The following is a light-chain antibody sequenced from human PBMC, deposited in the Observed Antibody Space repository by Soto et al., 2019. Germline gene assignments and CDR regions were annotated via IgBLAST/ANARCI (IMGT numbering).Light chain of an antibody. CDR3: QQYAASPRT. CDR1: RSVNDNY. Sequence: EIVLTQSRGTLSLSPRERATLSCRASRSVNDNYLAWYQHKPGQAPRLLIYGASSRAPGIPDRFSGSGSGTDFTLTISRLEPEDFAIYYCQQYAASPRTFGQGTQVEVK. V-gene: IGKV3-20*01. CDR2: GAS. J-gene: IGKJ1*01.